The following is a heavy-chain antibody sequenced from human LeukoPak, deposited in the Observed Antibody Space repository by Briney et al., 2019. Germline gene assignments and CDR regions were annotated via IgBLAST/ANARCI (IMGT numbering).Heavy chain of an antibody. Sequence: PSETLSLTCTVSGGSISSYYWSWIRQPPGKGLEWIGYIYYSGSTNYNPSLKSRVTISVDTSKNQFSLKLSSVTAADTAVYYCARVPYYYDSTFYYYYMDVWGKGTTVTISS. CDR1: GGSISSYY. V-gene: IGHV4-59*01. D-gene: IGHD3-22*01. J-gene: IGHJ6*03. CDR3: ARVPYYYDSTFYYYYMDV. CDR2: IYYSGST.